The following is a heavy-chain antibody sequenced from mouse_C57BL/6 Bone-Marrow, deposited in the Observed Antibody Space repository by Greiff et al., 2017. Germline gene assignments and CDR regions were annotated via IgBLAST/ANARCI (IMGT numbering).Heavy chain of an antibody. CDR1: GYTFTSYT. CDR2: INPSSGYT. CDR3: AREGMDGNGYWFDY. D-gene: IGHD2-3*01. V-gene: IGHV1-4*01. Sequence: QVQLQQSGAELARPGASVKMSCKASGYTFTSYTMHWVKQRPGQGLEWIGYINPSSGYTKYNQKFKDKATLTADKSSSTAYMQLSSLTSEDSAVYYCAREGMDGNGYWFDYWGQGTTLTVSS. J-gene: IGHJ2*01.